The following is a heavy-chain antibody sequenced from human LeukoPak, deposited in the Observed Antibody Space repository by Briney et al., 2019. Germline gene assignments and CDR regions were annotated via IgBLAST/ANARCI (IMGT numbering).Heavy chain of an antibody. CDR3: AGAVEMATIASSWFDP. D-gene: IGHD5-24*01. V-gene: IGHV4-39*07. CDR2: IYYSGST. Sequence: SETLSLTCTVSGGSISSSSYYWGWIRQPPGKGLEWIGSIYYSGSTYYNPSLKSRVTISVDMSKNQFSLKLSSVTAADTAVYYCAGAVEMATIASSWFDPWGQGTLVTVSS. J-gene: IGHJ5*02. CDR1: GGSISSSSYY.